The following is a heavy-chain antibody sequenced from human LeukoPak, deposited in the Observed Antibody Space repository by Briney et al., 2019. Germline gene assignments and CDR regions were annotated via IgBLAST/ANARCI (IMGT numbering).Heavy chain of an antibody. CDR3: ARRGPGSSGYSIAEYFQH. D-gene: IGHD3-22*01. CDR2: IHPGDSDT. J-gene: IGHJ1*01. V-gene: IGHV5-51*01. CDR1: GYTFTGYQ. Sequence: GASVKVSCKAFGYTFTGYQIHWVRQAPGQGLEWMGIIHPGDSDTRYSPSFQGQVTISADKSISTAYLQWSSLKASDTAMYYCARRGPGSSGYSIAEYFQHWGQGTLVTVSS.